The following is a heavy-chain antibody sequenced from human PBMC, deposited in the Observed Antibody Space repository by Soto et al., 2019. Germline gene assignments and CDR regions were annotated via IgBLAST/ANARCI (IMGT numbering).Heavy chain of an antibody. CDR2: IYNSGST. D-gene: IGHD6-13*01. CDR3: ARAGQYSSCWYGSFDGMDV. Sequence: SETLSLTCAVSGGSISSSNWWSWVRQPPGKGLEWIGEIYNSGSTNYNPSLKSRVTISVDKSKNKFSLKLSSVTAADTAVYYCARAGQYSSCWYGSFDGMDVWGQGTTVTVSS. CDR1: GGSISSSNW. V-gene: IGHV4-4*02. J-gene: IGHJ6*02.